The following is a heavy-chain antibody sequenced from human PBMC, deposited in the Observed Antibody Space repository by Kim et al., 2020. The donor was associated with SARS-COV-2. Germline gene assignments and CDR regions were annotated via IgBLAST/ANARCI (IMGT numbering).Heavy chain of an antibody. CDR3: AKDKKWLRFRWYFDL. CDR1: GFTFDDHT. D-gene: IGHD5-12*01. V-gene: IGHV3-43*01. J-gene: IGHJ2*01. Sequence: GGSLRLSCAASGFTFDDHTMHWVRQAPGKGLEWVSLICCDGGSTYYADSVKGRFTVSRDNCKNSLYLQMNSLRTEDTALYYCAKDKKWLRFRWYFDLWGRGTLVTVSS. CDR2: ICCDGGST.